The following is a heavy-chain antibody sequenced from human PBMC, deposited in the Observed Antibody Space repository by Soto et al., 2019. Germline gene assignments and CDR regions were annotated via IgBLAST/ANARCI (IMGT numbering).Heavy chain of an antibody. D-gene: IGHD3-3*01. CDR2: IYYSGST. V-gene: IGHV4-59*08. CDR3: ARGGWREIDY. Sequence: QVQLQESGPGLVKPSETLSLICSVSGGSIGSYYWSWIRQPPGKGLEWIGYIYYSGSTNYHPSLQSRVTISVDTSMNQFALKLSSVTAADTAVYYCARGGWREIDYWGQGTLVTVSS. J-gene: IGHJ4*02. CDR1: GGSIGSYY.